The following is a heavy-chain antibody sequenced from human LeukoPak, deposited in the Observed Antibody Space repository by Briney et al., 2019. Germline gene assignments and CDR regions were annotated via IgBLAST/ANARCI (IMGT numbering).Heavy chain of an antibody. D-gene: IGHD3-10*01. J-gene: IGHJ4*02. CDR3: AKSKPYYYGSGSYYKNPFDD. V-gene: IGHV3-11*01. Sequence: SGGSLRLSCAASGFTFSDYYMSWIRQAPGKGLEWVSYISSSGSTIYYADSVKGRFTISRDNSKNTLYLQMNSLRAEDTALYYCAKSKPYYYGSGSYYKNPFDDWGQGTLVTVSS. CDR1: GFTFSDYY. CDR2: ISSSGSTI.